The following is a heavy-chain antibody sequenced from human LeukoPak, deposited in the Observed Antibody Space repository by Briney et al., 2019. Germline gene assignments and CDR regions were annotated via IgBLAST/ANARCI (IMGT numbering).Heavy chain of an antibody. J-gene: IGHJ4*02. CDR2: INAGNGNT. CDR3: AREARYNWNEGSFDY. D-gene: IGHD1-20*01. V-gene: IGHV1-3*03. CDR1: GYTFTSYA. Sequence: ASVKVSCKASGYTFTSYAMHWVRQAPGQRLEWMGWINAGNGNTKYSQELQGRVTITRDTSASTAYMELSSLRSEDMAVYYCAREARYNWNEGSFDYWGQGTLVTVSS.